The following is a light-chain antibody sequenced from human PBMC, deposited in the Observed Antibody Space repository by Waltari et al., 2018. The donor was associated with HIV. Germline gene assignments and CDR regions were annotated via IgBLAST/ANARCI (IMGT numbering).Light chain of an antibody. CDR3: SSYAGSNQLV. CDR1: THDVSGSNY. CDR2: EVT. V-gene: IGLV2-8*01. J-gene: IGLJ2*01. Sequence: QSALTQPPSASGSPGQSVTISCTGTTHDVSGSNYFSWYQHHPGNAPILIIYEVTERPAGVPNRFSGSKSGNTASLTVSGLQAEDEADYYCSSYAGSNQLVFGGGTKLTVV.